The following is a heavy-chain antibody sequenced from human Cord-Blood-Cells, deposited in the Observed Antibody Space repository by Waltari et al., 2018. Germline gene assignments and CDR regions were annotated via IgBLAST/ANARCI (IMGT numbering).Heavy chain of an antibody. Sequence: QLQLQESGPGLVKPSETLSLTCTVSGGSIRSSRYYWGWIRQPPGKGLEWIGSIYYSGSTYYNPSLKSRVTISVDTSKNQFSLKLSSVTAADTAVYYCARQTGNWFDPWGQEPWSPSPQ. CDR3: ARQTGNWFDP. V-gene: IGHV4-39*01. CDR2: IYYSGST. J-gene: IGHJ5*02. D-gene: IGHD7-27*01. CDR1: GGSIRSSRYY.